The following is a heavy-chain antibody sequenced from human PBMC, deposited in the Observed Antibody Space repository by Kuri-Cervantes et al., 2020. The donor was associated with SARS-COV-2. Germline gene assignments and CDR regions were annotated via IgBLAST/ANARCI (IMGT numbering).Heavy chain of an antibody. CDR2: IRNKDYRGTT. D-gene: IGHD2-8*01. CDR1: GFTFSDYW. V-gene: IGHV3-49*04. CDR3: SREVMFDY. Sequence: LSLTCAASGFTFSDYWMTWVRQAPGKGLEWVGFIRNKDYRGTTEYAASVKGRFTISRDDSKGIAYLQMDNLRTEYTATYYCSREVMFDYWGQGTLVTVSS. J-gene: IGHJ4*02.